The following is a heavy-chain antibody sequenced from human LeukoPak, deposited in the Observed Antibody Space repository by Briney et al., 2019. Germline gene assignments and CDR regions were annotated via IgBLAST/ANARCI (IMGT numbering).Heavy chain of an antibody. D-gene: IGHD3-16*01. V-gene: IGHV3-15*04. Sequence: GGSLRLSCAASGLTFRNAWMSWVRQAPGKGLEWVGYIESKTDGGTTDYAAPLKGRFTISRDDSKNTLYLVTNSLRTEDTAVYYCTSGLWGGFDYWGQGTLVTVSS. CDR3: TSGLWGGFDY. J-gene: IGHJ4*02. CDR1: GLTFRNAW. CDR2: IESKTDGGTT.